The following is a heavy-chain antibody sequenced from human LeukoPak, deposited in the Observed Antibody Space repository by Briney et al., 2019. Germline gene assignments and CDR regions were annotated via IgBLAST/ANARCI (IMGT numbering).Heavy chain of an antibody. D-gene: IGHD3-22*01. Sequence: SETLSLTCTVSGVSISSYYWSWIRQPPGKGLEWIGYIYYSGSTNYNPSLKSRVTISVDTSKNQFSLKLSSVTAADTAVYYCARSHSGYSMYYFDYWGQGTLVTVSS. V-gene: IGHV4-59*08. CDR1: GVSISSYY. J-gene: IGHJ4*02. CDR2: IYYSGST. CDR3: ARSHSGYSMYYFDY.